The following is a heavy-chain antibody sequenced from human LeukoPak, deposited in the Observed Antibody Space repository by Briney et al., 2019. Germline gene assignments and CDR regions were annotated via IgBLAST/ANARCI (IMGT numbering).Heavy chain of an antibody. J-gene: IGHJ4*02. D-gene: IGHD1-26*01. CDR3: ARLVGDVTTWDC. V-gene: IGHV3-7*03. Sequence: GGSLRLSCTASGFSFSNYWMSWVRQAPGKGLEWVASIKQDKSEKYYVDSVKGRFTTSRDNAKSSLYLQMNALRGEDTAVYYCARLVGDVTTWDCWGQGTLVTVSS. CDR2: IKQDKSEK. CDR1: GFSFSNYW.